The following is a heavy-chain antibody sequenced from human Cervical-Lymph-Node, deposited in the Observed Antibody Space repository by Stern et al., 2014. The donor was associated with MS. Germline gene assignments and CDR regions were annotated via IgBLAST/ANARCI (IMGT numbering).Heavy chain of an antibody. D-gene: IGHD6-19*01. J-gene: IGHJ4*02. CDR1: GGTFSNYV. CDR3: ATDDALAVAGGALSFHY. Sequence: DQLVESGAAVKKPGSSVKVSCKASGGTFSNYVIIWVRQAPGQGLEWMGGIIPIYGTRNYAQKFQGRVTFTADESTTTAYMELSSLRSQDTAVYYCATDDALAVAGGALSFHYWGQGTLVTVST. CDR2: IIPIYGTR. V-gene: IGHV1-69*01.